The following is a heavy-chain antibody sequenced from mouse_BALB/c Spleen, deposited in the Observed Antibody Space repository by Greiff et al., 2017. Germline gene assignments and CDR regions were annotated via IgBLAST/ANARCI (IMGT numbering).Heavy chain of an antibody. CDR1: GFSLTSYG. Sequence: VQGVESGPGLVAPSQSLSITCTVSGFSLTSYGVHWVRQPPGKGLEWLGVIWAGGSTNYNSALMSRLSISKDNSKSQVFLKMNSLQTDDTAMYYCAVSTMSTGGFAYWGQGTLVTVSA. V-gene: IGHV2-9*02. J-gene: IGHJ3*01. CDR3: AVSTMSTGGFAY. CDR2: IWAGGST. D-gene: IGHD2-4*01.